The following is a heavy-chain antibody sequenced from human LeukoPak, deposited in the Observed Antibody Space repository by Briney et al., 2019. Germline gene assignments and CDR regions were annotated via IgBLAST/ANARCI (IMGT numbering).Heavy chain of an antibody. Sequence: GGSLRLSCAVSGFTFSTYSMNWVRQAPGKGLEWVSSLSSSSYYIYYADSVKGRFTISRDNAKNSLYLEMSTLRVEDTALYYCARGISGRPHNDGFDIWGQGTMVTVSS. D-gene: IGHD2-15*01. CDR1: GFTFSTYS. V-gene: IGHV3-21*01. J-gene: IGHJ3*02. CDR3: ARGISGRPHNDGFDI. CDR2: LSSSSYYI.